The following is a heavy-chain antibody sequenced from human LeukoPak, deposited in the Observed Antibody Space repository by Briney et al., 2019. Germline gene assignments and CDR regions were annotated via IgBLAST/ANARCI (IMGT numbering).Heavy chain of an antibody. CDR2: IRSKANSYAT. J-gene: IGHJ4*02. D-gene: IGHD5-18*01. CDR3: TRRDTAMVNFDY. Sequence: PGGSLRLSCAASGFTFSGSAMHWVRQASGKGLEWVGRIRSKANSYATAYAASVKGRFTIPRDDSKNTAYLQMNSLKTEDTAVYYCTRRDTAMVNFDYWGQGTLVTVSS. V-gene: IGHV3-73*01. CDR1: GFTFSGSA.